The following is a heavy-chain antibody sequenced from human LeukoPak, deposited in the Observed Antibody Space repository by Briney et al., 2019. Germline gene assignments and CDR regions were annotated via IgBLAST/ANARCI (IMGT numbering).Heavy chain of an antibody. CDR3: ARALGDEPSYYYGLDV. V-gene: IGHV3-21*01. CDR2: ITTSRSRNYI. Sequence: GSLRLSCAASGFTFSTYSMNWVRQAPGKGLEWVSSITTSRSRNYIYYADSVTGRFTISRDNAKNSLYLQMNSLRVEDTAVYYCARALGDEPSYYYGLDVWGQGTTVTVSS. CDR1: GFTFSTYS. J-gene: IGHJ6*02. D-gene: IGHD2-21*02.